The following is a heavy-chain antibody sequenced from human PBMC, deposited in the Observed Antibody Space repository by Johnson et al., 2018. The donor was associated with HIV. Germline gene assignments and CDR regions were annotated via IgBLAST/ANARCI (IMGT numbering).Heavy chain of an antibody. V-gene: IGHV3-15*01. J-gene: IGHJ3*02. CDR1: GFTFSDAW. Sequence: VQLVESGGGLVKPGGSLRLSCAASGFTFSDAWLTWVRQAPGKGLEWVGRIKTKTDGGKTDYAAPVKGRFTISRDDSKNTLFLQMNSLKTDDTAVYYCSLGRAAGRLPAFDIWGQGTMVTVSS. CDR2: IKTKTDGGKT. D-gene: IGHD6-13*01. CDR3: SLGRAAGRLPAFDI.